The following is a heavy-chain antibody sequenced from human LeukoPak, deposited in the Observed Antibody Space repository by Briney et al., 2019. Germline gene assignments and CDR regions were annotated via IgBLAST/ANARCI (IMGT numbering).Heavy chain of an antibody. CDR2: IIPIFGTA. Sequence: WASVKVSCTASGGTFSSYAISWVRQAPGQGLEWMGGIIPIFGTANYAQKFQGRVTITADESTNTAYMELSSLRSEDTAVYYCARDYRDYYDSSGYYPNYYYYYYGMDVWGQGTTVTVSS. CDR1: GGTFSSYA. CDR3: ARDYRDYYDSSGYYPNYYYYYYGMDV. D-gene: IGHD3-22*01. J-gene: IGHJ6*02. V-gene: IGHV1-69*01.